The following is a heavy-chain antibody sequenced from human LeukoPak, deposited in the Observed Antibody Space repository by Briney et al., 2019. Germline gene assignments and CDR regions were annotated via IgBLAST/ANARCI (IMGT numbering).Heavy chain of an antibody. V-gene: IGHV5-51*01. J-gene: IGHJ4*02. D-gene: IGHD4-17*01. Sequence: GESLKISCKASGYRFTNYGIGWVRQMPGKGLEWMTIIYPGDSQTRYSPSFQGQVTISADKSIDTAYLQWSSLKASDTAVYYCARALRTGQGDYVPVLWGQGTLVTVSS. CDR2: IYPGDSQT. CDR1: GYRFTNYG. CDR3: ARALRTGQGDYVPVL.